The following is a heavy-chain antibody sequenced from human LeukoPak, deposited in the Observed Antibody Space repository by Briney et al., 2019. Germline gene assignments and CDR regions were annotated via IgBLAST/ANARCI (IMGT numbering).Heavy chain of an antibody. CDR3: ANLSGEIPAAYFDY. CDR2: IHPGDSDT. V-gene: IGHV5-51*01. D-gene: IGHD2-2*01. J-gene: IGHJ4*02. CDR1: GYRFTSNW. Sequence: GESLKISCKGSGYRFTSNWIGWVRQMPGKGLEWVGIIHPGDSDTRYSPSFQGQVTISADKSISTAYLQWSSLKASDTAVYYCANLSGEIPAAYFDYWGQGTVVIVSS.